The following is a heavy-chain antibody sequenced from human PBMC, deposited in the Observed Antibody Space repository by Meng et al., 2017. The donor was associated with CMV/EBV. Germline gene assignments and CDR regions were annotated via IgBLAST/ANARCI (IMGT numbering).Heavy chain of an antibody. J-gene: IGHJ5*02. CDR3: ARDHATWFDP. CDR1: GFTFSSYW. Sequence: ESLKISCASSGFTFSSYWMSWVRQAPGKGLEWVANIKQDGSEKYYVDSVKGRFTISRDNAKNSLYLQMNVLRPEDTAVYYWARDHATWFDPWGQGTLVTVSS. V-gene: IGHV3-7*01. CDR2: IKQDGSEK. D-gene: IGHD2-15*01.